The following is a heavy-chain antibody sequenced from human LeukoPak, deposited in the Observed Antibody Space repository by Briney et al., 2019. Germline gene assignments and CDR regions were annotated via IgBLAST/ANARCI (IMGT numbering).Heavy chain of an antibody. D-gene: IGHD2-15*01. CDR2: MNPNSGNT. Sequence: ASVKVSCKASGYTFTSYDINWVRQATGQGLEWMGWMNPNSGNTGYAQKFQGRVTMTRNTSISTAYMELSSLRSEDTAVYSLARIRSVVVRNNLFGPWGQGTLVTVSS. CDR1: GYTFTSYD. J-gene: IGHJ5*02. V-gene: IGHV1-8*01. CDR3: ARIRSVVVRNNLFGP.